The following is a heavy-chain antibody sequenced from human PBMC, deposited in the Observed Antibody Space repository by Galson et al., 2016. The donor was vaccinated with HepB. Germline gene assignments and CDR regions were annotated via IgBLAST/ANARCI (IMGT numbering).Heavy chain of an antibody. J-gene: IGHJ6*02. V-gene: IGHV4-59*01. Sequence: SETLSLTCTVSGGSLSPDYWTWIRQSPGKGLEWIGYIFYRGSTSYNTSLKRRVTMAVDTSKNQFSLKLSSVTAADTAVYFCARYCKCDCSYAMDVWGPATTVTVAS. CDR1: GGSLSPDY. D-gene: IGHD2/OR15-2a*01. CDR3: ARYCKCDCSYAMDV. CDR2: IFYRGST.